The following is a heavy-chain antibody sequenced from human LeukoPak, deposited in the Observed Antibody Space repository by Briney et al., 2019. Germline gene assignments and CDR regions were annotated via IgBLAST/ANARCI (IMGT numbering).Heavy chain of an antibody. CDR2: ISGSGGNT. CDR3: ANGWGSGWYFDL. V-gene: IGHV3-23*01. D-gene: IGHD7-27*01. Sequence: GGSLRLSCAASGFTFSSYAMSWVRQAPGKGLEWVAGISGSGGNTYYADSVKGRFTISRDHSKNTLYVQMNSLRAEDTAVYYGANGWGSGWYFDLWGRGTLVTVSS. J-gene: IGHJ2*01. CDR1: GFTFSSYA.